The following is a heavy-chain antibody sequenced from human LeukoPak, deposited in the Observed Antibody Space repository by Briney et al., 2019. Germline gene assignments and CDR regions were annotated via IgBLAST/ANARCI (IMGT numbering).Heavy chain of an antibody. J-gene: IGHJ4*02. CDR1: GGSFSGYY. CDR3: ARALSPRKEYCSGGSCYRRQWFDY. D-gene: IGHD2-15*01. CDR2: INHSGST. Sequence: SETLSLTCAVYGGSFSGYYWSWIRQPPGKGLEWIGEINHSGSTNYNPALKSRVTISVDTSKNQFSLKLSSVTAADTAVYYCARALSPRKEYCSGGSCYRRQWFDYWGQGTLVTVSS. V-gene: IGHV4-34*01.